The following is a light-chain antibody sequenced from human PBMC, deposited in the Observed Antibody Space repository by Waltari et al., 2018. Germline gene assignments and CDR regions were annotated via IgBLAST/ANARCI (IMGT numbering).Light chain of an antibody. CDR1: QNITAR. CDR2: GAS. Sequence: EIVMTQSPATLSMSPGERATLSCRASQNITARLAWYQQKPGQAPRLLMFGASTRAPGVPGRFSGRGSGTEFILTISSLQSEDSAIYYCQQYKNWRTFGQGTKVEIK. J-gene: IGKJ1*01. V-gene: IGKV3-15*01. CDR3: QQYKNWRT.